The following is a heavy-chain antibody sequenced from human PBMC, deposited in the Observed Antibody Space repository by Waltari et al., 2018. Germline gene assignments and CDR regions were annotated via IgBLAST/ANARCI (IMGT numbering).Heavy chain of an antibody. CDR1: GGSISSGSYY. D-gene: IGHD6-6*01. CDR2: IYTSGST. Sequence: QLQESGPGLVKPSQTLSLTCTVSGGSISSGSYYWSWIRQPDGKGLEWIGRIYTSGSTNYNPSLKSRVTISVDTSKNQFSLKLSSVTAADTAVYYCAFEYSSLPGGYGMDVWGQGTTVTVSS. CDR3: AFEYSSLPGGYGMDV. V-gene: IGHV4-61*02. J-gene: IGHJ6*02.